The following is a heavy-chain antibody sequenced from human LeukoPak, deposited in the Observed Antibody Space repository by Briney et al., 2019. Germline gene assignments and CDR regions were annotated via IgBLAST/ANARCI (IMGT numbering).Heavy chain of an antibody. Sequence: SETLSLTCTVSGYSISSGYYWGWIRQPPGKGLEWIGSIYHSGSTYYKPSLKSRVTISLDTSKNQFSLKLSSVTAADTAVYYCARDAGRREDHWGHGTLVTVSS. V-gene: IGHV4-38-2*02. CDR3: ARDAGRREDH. CDR1: GYSISSGYY. J-gene: IGHJ4*01. CDR2: IYHSGST.